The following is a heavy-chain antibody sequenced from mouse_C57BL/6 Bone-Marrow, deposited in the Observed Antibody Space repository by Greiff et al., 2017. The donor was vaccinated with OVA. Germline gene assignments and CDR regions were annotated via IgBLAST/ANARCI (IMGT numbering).Heavy chain of an antibody. CDR2: IWSGGST. D-gene: IGHD4-1*01. J-gene: IGHJ3*01. CDR1: GFSLTSYG. Sequence: QVQLQQSGPGLVQPSQSLSITCTVSGFSLTSYGVHWVRQSPGKGLEWLGVIWSGGSTDYNAAFISRRSISKDNSKSQVFFKMNRLQAADTAIYYYARRLGRAWFAYWGQGTLVTVSA. V-gene: IGHV2-2*01. CDR3: ARRLGRAWFAY.